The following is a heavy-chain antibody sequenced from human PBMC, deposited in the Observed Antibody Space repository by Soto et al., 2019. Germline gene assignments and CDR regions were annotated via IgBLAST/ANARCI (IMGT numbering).Heavy chain of an antibody. V-gene: IGHV1-2*04. Sequence: ASVKVSCKASGYSFTDYHIHWVRQAPGQGLEWLGRINPKSGGTSTAQKFQGWVTITTDTSISTASMELTRLTSDDTAIYYCARGDSTDCSNGVCSFFYNHDMDVWGQGTTVTVSS. CDR3: ARGDSTDCSNGVCSFFYNHDMDV. D-gene: IGHD2-8*01. CDR2: INPKSGGT. CDR1: GYSFTDYH. J-gene: IGHJ6*02.